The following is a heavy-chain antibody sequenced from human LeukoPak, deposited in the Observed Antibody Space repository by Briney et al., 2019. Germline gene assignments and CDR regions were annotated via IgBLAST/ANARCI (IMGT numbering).Heavy chain of an antibody. J-gene: IGHJ6*02. D-gene: IGHD2-2*03. V-gene: IGHV4-30-4*01. CDR1: GGSISSGDYY. CDR2: IYYSGST. CDR3: ARHGLGYGSYSYFYGMDV. Sequence: ASETLSLTCTVSGGSISSGDYYWSWIRQPPGKGLEWIVSIYYSGSTYYNPSLKSRVIISVDSSKSQFSLKLSSVTAADTAVYYCARHGLGYGSYSYFYGMDVWGQGTTVTVSS.